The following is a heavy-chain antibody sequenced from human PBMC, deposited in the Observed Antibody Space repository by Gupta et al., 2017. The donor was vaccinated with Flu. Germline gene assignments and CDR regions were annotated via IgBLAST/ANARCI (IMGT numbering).Heavy chain of an antibody. D-gene: IGHD2-15*01. Sequence: EVQLVEPGGGLVQPGRSLSLSCTASGFTFGDYAMSWFRKAPGKGRGGEGFIRSKAYGGTTEYAASVKGRFTISRDDSKSIAYLQMNSLKTEDTAVYYCTRVSAPPYCSGGSCYHLLYGMDVWGQGTTVTVSS. CDR1: GFTFGDYA. CDR3: TRVSAPPYCSGGSCYHLLYGMDV. V-gene: IGHV3-49*03. J-gene: IGHJ6*02. CDR2: IRSKAYGGTT.